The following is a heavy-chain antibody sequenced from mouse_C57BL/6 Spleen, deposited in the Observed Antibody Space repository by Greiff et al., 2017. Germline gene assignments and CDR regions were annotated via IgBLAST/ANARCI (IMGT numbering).Heavy chain of an antibody. Sequence: EVQGVESGGGLVQPKGSLKLSCAASGFTFNTYAMHWVRQAPGKGLEWVARIRSKSSNYATYYADSVKDRFTISRDDSQSMLYLQMNNLKTEDTAMYYCVRGENYYGSSYYAMDYWGQGTSVTVSS. J-gene: IGHJ4*01. CDR1: GFTFNTYA. CDR3: VRGENYYGSSYYAMDY. CDR2: IRSKSSNYAT. D-gene: IGHD1-1*01. V-gene: IGHV10-3*01.